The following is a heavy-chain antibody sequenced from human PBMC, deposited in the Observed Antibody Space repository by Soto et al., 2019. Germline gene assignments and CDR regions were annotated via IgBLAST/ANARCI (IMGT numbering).Heavy chain of an antibody. CDR3: ARDPLTMVRGVRYYYGMDV. D-gene: IGHD3-10*01. V-gene: IGHV4-59*01. CDR1: GCSISSYY. Sequence: PSETLSLTCNASGCSISSYYWNWIRQPPGKGQEWIRYIYYSRSTNYNPSFKSRVTISVDTSKNQFSLKLSSVTAADTAVYYCARDPLTMVRGVRYYYGMDVWGQGTTVTVSS. J-gene: IGHJ6*02. CDR2: IYYSRST.